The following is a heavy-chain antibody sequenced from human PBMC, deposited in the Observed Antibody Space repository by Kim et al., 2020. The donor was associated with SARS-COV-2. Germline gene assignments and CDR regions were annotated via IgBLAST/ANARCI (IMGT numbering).Heavy chain of an antibody. CDR3: ARDMVRGVAEYFQH. J-gene: IGHJ1*01. V-gene: IGHV3-30*04. CDR1: GFTFSSYA. D-gene: IGHD3-10*01. CDR2: ISYDGSNK. Sequence: GGSLRLSCAASGFTFSSYAMHWVRQAPGKGLEWVAVISYDGSNKYYADSVKGRFTISRDNSKNTLYLQMNSLRAEDTAVYYCARDMVRGVAEYFQHWGQGTLVTVSS.